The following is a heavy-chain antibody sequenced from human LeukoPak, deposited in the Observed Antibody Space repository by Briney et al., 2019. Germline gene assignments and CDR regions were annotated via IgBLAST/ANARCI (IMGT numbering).Heavy chain of an antibody. D-gene: IGHD3-22*01. V-gene: IGHV1-69*05. CDR3: ARPCGDDRSGYHTGGWGEDYYYYMDV. CDR2: IIPIFGTA. CDR1: GGTFTSYA. Sequence: GASVKVSCKASGGTFTSYAISWVRQAPGQGLEWMGGIIPIFGTANYAQKFQGRVTITTDESTSTAYMELSSLRSEDTAVYYCARPCGDDRSGYHTGGWGEDYYYYMDVWGKGTTVTVSS. J-gene: IGHJ6*03.